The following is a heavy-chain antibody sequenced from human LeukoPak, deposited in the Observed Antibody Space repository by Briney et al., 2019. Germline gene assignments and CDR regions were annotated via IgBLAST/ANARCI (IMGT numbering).Heavy chain of an antibody. CDR3: ARHNYDFDFDY. V-gene: IGHV1-2*02. CDR1: GYTFTDLY. D-gene: IGHD3-3*01. CDR2: LRTNTGGT. Sequence: ASVKVSCKASGYTFTDLYIHWVRQAPGQGLEWMGFLRTNTGGTSYAQKFQGRVTMTRDTSISTAYLELTSLTSDDTAVYFFARHNYDFDFDYWGQGTLATVSA. J-gene: IGHJ4*02.